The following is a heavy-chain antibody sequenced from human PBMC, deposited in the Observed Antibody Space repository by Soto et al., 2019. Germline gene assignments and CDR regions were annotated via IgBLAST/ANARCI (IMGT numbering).Heavy chain of an antibody. CDR1: GGSINSYY. V-gene: IGHV4-59*04. D-gene: IGHD6-13*01. Sequence: PSETLSLTCTVSGGSINSYYWSWIRQPPGKGLEWIGYIYYSGSTYYKPSLKSRVTTSVDTSKNHFSLKLRSVTAADAAVYYCARLPARTSIAAVHDAFDIWGQGTMVTVSS. CDR3: ARLPARTSIAAVHDAFDI. J-gene: IGHJ3*02. CDR2: IYYSGST.